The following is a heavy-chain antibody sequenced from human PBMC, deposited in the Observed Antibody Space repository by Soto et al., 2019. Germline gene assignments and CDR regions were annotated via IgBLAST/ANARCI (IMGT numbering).Heavy chain of an antibody. V-gene: IGHV4-39*01. J-gene: IGHJ5*02. CDR2: IYYSGST. CDR3: ARLGGTGSSRGRRFDP. CDR1: VGSISISSYC. D-gene: IGHD6-13*01. Sequence: AESRSPACHVSVGSISISSYCWGWIRQPPGRGWEWIGSIYYSGSTYYNPSLKSRVTISIDTSKTQCSLKLGSGTAGDKAVYYCARLGGTGSSRGRRFDPWGQGTLVTVSS.